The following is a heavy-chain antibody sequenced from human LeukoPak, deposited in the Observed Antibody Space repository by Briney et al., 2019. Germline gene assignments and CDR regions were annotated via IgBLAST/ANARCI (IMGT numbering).Heavy chain of an antibody. CDR3: ARDSAGYQLLFAS. CDR1: GFTFSSYS. J-gene: IGHJ5*01. CDR2: ISSSSTYI. D-gene: IGHD2-2*01. Sequence: SGGSLRLSCAASGFTFSSYSMNWVRQAPGKGLEWVSFISSSSTYIHYADSVKGRFTISRDNAKNSLYLQMNSLRAEDTAVYYCARDSAGYQLLFASWGQGTLVTVSS. V-gene: IGHV3-21*01.